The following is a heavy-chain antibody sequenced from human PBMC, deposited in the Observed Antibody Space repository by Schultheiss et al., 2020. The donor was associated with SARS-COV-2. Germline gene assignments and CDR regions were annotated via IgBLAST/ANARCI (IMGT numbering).Heavy chain of an antibody. D-gene: IGHD6-19*01. Sequence: GESLKISCAASGFTFSSYWMSWVRQAPGKGLEWVSSISSSSSYIYYADSVKGRFTISRDNAKNSLYLQMNSLRAEDTAVYYCARVSLYSSGWYDYWGQGTLVTVSS. CDR3: ARVSLYSSGWYDY. J-gene: IGHJ4*02. CDR1: GFTFSSYW. V-gene: IGHV3-21*04. CDR2: ISSSSSYI.